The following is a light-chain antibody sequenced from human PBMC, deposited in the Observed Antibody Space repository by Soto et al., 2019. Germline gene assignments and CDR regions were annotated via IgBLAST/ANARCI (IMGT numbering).Light chain of an antibody. CDR3: QQYGSSPT. CDR2: AAS. V-gene: IGKV3-20*01. J-gene: IGKJ1*01. Sequence: EIGMTQSPGTLSLSPGERATLSCRAIQSVRSNYLAWYQQKPGQVPRLVMYAASSRAAAIPTRFSGSGSGTYFTLTISRLEPEDFAVYYCQQYGSSPTFGQGTKVEIK. CDR1: QSVRSNY.